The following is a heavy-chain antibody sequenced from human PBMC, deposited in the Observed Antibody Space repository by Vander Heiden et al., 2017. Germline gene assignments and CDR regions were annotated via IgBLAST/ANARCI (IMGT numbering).Heavy chain of an antibody. D-gene: IGHD2-2*02. J-gene: IGHJ4*02. Sequence: EVQLLESGGGLVQPGGSLRLSCAASGFIFGDYAMSWVRQAPGKGREWVSDISGSDDTTYYADSVKGRFTISRDNSKNTVYLQMNSLRAEDTAVFYCAKKGCTSTSCYNNCWGQGTLVTVSS. CDR2: ISGSDDTT. V-gene: IGHV3-23*01. CDR3: AKKGCTSTSCYNNC. CDR1: GFIFGDYA.